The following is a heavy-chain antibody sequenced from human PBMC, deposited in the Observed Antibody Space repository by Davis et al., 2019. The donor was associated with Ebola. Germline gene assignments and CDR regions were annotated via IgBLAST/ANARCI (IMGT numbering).Heavy chain of an antibody. D-gene: IGHD3-3*01. CDR3: ARDLRDYDFWSGYFDY. J-gene: IGHJ4*02. V-gene: IGHV3-30*04. Sequence: GESLKISCAASGFTFSSYAMHWVRQAPGKGLEWVAVISYDGSNKYYADSVKGRFTISRDNSKNTLYLQMNSLRAEDTAVYYCARDLRDYDFWSGYFDYWGQGTLVTVSS. CDR2: ISYDGSNK. CDR1: GFTFSSYA.